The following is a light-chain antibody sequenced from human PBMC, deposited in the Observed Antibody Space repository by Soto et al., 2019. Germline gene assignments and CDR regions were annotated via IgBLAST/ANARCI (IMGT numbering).Light chain of an antibody. Sequence: DIVMTQSPLSLRVTPGEPASIACRSSNSLLHSNGYNCLDWYLKQPGQSPKLLIYLGSNRASGVPDRFSGSGSGTDFTLKIRRVEAEDFGVYYCMQPLQSWTFSQGTKVDIK. CDR1: NSLLHSNGYNC. CDR3: MQPLQSWT. J-gene: IGKJ1*01. V-gene: IGKV2-28*01. CDR2: LGS.